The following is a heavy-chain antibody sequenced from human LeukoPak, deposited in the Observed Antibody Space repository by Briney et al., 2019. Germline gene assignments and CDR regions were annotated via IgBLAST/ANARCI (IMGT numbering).Heavy chain of an antibody. Sequence: PGGSLRLSCAASGFTFSTYYMNWVRQAPGKGLEWVSFITGSSSYIYYTDSVKGRFTISRDHAKNSLFLQMNSLRDEDTAVYYCASGFSSSPYFDYWGQGTLVTVSS. D-gene: IGHD6-6*01. CDR2: ITGSSSYI. CDR1: GFTFSTYY. CDR3: ASGFSSSPYFDY. J-gene: IGHJ4*02. V-gene: IGHV3-21*01.